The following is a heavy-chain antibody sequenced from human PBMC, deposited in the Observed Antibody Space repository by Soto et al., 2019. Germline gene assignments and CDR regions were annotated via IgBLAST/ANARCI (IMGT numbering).Heavy chain of an antibody. Sequence: EVQLVESGGGVVQPGGSLRLSCAASGFIFSNYWMHWVRQAPGKGLVWVSRSNSDESITNYADSVKGRFTISRDNAKNTLYLHMSSLRAEDTAVYYCASGYYGSGRAYWGQGTLVTVSS. D-gene: IGHD3-10*01. J-gene: IGHJ4*02. CDR3: ASGYYGSGRAY. V-gene: IGHV3-74*01. CDR2: SNSDESIT. CDR1: GFIFSNYW.